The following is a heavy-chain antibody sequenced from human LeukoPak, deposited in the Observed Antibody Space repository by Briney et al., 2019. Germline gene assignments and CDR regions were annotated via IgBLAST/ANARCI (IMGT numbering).Heavy chain of an antibody. J-gene: IGHJ4*02. CDR1: GSTFGDSA. CDR3: TRGGQLLGKGYFFDF. CDR2: IRSRSYGGTA. Sequence: GGSLRHSCTPSGSTFGDSALSWVRQAPGKGLEWVGLIRSRSYGGTAEYAASVKGRFTISRDDSKGDVYLQMNSLKSDDTAVYYCTRGGQLLGKGYFFDFWGQGTLVTVSS. V-gene: IGHV3-49*04. D-gene: IGHD1-26*01.